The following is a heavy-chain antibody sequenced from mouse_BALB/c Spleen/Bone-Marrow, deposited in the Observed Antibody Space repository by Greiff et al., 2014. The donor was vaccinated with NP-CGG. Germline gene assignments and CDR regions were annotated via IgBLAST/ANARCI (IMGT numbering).Heavy chain of an antibody. CDR2: IFPGTGTT. V-gene: IGHV1S132*01. CDR3: ARGCDYGY. Sequence: VQLQQSGAELVKPGASVKLSCMTSGYTFTNYWIQWVKQRPGQGLGWIGEIFPGTGTTYYNERFKGKATLTIDTSSSTAYMQLSSLTSEDSAVYFCARGCDYGYWGQGTTLTVSS. J-gene: IGHJ2*01. D-gene: IGHD2-13*01. CDR1: GYTFTNYW.